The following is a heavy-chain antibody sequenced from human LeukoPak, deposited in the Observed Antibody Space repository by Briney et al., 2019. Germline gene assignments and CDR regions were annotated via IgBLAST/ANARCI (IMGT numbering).Heavy chain of an antibody. J-gene: IGHJ6*03. CDR2: IIPIFGTA. Sequence: GSSVQVSCKASGGTLRRYAISWVRQPAAQGLEWVGRIIPIFGTANYAQKFQGRVTITTDESTSTAYMELVSLRSEDTAVYYCARSNQRPPYYSYMVVWGKGTTVTVSS. CDR1: GGTLRRYA. D-gene: IGHD1-14*01. V-gene: IGHV1-69*05. CDR3: ARSNQRPPYYSYMVV.